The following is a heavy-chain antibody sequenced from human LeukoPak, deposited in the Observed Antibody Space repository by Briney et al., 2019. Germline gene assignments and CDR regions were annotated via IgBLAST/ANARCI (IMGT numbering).Heavy chain of an antibody. V-gene: IGHV3-7*01. CDR1: GFTFSSYW. CDR3: ARTNERELDY. CDR2: IKQDGSGK. Sequence: GGSAKLSCAASGFTFSSYWMSWVRQAPGKGLEWVANIKQDGSGKYYVDSVKGRFTISRDDANSLVYLQMNSLRAEDTAVYYCARTNERELDYWGQGTLVTVSS. D-gene: IGHD1-26*01. J-gene: IGHJ4*02.